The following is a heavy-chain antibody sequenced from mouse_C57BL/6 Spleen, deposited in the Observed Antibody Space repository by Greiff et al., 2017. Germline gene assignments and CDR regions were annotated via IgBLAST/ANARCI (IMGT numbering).Heavy chain of an antibody. V-gene: IGHV7-1*01. J-gene: IGHJ1*03. CDR2: SRNKANDYTT. Sequence: EVQGVESGGGLVQSGRSLRLSCATSGFTFSDFYMEWVRQAPGKGLEWIAASRNKANDYTTEYSASVKGRFIVSRDTSRSILYLQMNALRAEGTAIYYCARDADTTVEGYFDVWGTGTTVTVSS. D-gene: IGHD1-1*01. CDR3: ARDADTTVEGYFDV. CDR1: GFTFSDFY.